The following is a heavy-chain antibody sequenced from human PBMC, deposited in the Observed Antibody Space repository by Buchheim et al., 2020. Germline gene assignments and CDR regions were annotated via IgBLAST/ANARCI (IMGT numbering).Heavy chain of an antibody. CDR2: IYYSGST. V-gene: IGHV4-59*01. CDR3: ARYPYYYDSSGYRGAFDY. J-gene: IGHJ4*02. Sequence: QVQLQESGPGLVKPSETLSLTCTVSGGSISSYYWSWIRQPPGKGLEWIGYIYYSGSTNYNPSLKSRVTISVDTSKNPFSLKLSSVTAADTAVYYCARYPYYYDSSGYRGAFDYWGQGTL. D-gene: IGHD3-22*01. CDR1: GGSISSYY.